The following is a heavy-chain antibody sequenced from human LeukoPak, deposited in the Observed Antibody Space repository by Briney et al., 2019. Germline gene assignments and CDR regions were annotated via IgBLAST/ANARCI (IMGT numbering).Heavy chain of an antibody. CDR3: ASLPYGDYYYYGMDV. J-gene: IGHJ6*02. CDR1: GGSISSYY. Sequence: MASETLSLTCTVSGGSISSYYWSWIRQPPGKGLEWIGYIYYSGSTNYNPSLKSRVTISVDTSKNQFSLKLSSVTAADTAVYYCASLPYGDYYYYGMDVWGQGTTVTVSS. CDR2: IYYSGST. V-gene: IGHV4-59*01. D-gene: IGHD4-17*01.